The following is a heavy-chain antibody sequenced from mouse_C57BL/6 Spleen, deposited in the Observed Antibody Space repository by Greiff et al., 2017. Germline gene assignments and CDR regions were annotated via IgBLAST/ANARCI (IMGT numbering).Heavy chain of an antibody. CDR1: GYAFSSSW. CDR3: ARTQITVGRAD. V-gene: IGHV1-82*01. D-gene: IGHD1-1*01. CDR2: IYPGDGDT. Sequence: VQLLQSGPELVKPGASVKISCKASGYAFSSSWMNWVKQRPGKGLEWIGRIYPGDGDTNYNGKFKGKATLTADKSTSTAYMQLSSLTSEDSAVYFCARTQITVGRADWGQGTLVTVSA. J-gene: IGHJ3*01.